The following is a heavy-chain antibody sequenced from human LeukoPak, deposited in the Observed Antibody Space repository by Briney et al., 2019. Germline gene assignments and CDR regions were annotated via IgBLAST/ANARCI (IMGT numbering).Heavy chain of an antibody. CDR1: GFTFSSYW. J-gene: IGHJ4*02. CDR3: ARARPAAAGKIFDY. V-gene: IGHV3-7*01. Sequence: GGSLRLSCAASGFTFSSYWMSWVRQAPGKGLEWVANIKQDGSEKYYVDSVKGRFTISRDNAKNSLYLQMNSLRAEDTAVYYCARARPAAAGKIFDYWGQGTLVTVSS. CDR2: IKQDGSEK. D-gene: IGHD6-13*01.